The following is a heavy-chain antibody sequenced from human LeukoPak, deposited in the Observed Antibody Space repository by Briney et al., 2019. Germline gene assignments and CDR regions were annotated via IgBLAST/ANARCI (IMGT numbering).Heavy chain of an antibody. CDR2: IVVGRGNT. D-gene: IGHD1-26*01. CDR3: ARAKTITSPQIDY. Sequence: SAKVSCKDSGFTFTNPALQWVRQARGQRLEWIGWIVVGRGNTNYAQKFQERVTITRDMSTSTAYMELSRLRSDDAAVYYCARAKTITSPQIDYWGQGTLVTVSS. V-gene: IGHV1-58*01. J-gene: IGHJ4*02. CDR1: GFTFTNPA.